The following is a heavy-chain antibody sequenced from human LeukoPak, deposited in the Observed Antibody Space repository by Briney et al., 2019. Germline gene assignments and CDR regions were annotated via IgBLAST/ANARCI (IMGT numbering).Heavy chain of an antibody. V-gene: IGHV4-39*01. Sequence: KPSETLSLPCTVSGGSISSSSYYWGWIRQPPGRGVGRIGSIYYSGSTYYNPSLKSRVTISVDTSKNQFSLKLSSVTAADTAVYYCARLGYSYGQVDYWGQGTLVTVSS. CDR2: IYYSGST. J-gene: IGHJ4*02. CDR1: GGSISSSSYY. CDR3: ARLGYSYGQVDY. D-gene: IGHD5-18*01.